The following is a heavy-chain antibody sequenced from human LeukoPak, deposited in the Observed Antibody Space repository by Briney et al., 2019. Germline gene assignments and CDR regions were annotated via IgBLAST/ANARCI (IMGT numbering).Heavy chain of an antibody. CDR2: MNPSSGNT. D-gene: IGHD6-13*01. CDR3: ARGIAAAGTSDP. Sequence: ASVKVSCKAPGYTFTSYDINLVRQAIGQGIEWMGWMNPSSGNTGYAQKFQGRVTMTRNTSISTAYMELSSLRSEDTAVYYCARGIAAAGTSDPWGQGTLVTVSS. J-gene: IGHJ5*02. V-gene: IGHV1-8*01. CDR1: GYTFTSYD.